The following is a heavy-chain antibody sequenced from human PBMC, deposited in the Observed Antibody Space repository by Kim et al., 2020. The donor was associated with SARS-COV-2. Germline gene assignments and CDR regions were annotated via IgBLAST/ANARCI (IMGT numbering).Heavy chain of an antibody. CDR3: AKDSYGILAGNWGIFDY. Sequence: VKSRFTIARDNSTNTMHLQMTSLRAEDTAVYYCAKDSYGILAGNWGIFDYWGQGALVTVSS. J-gene: IGHJ4*02. D-gene: IGHD3-9*01. V-gene: IGHV3-23*01.